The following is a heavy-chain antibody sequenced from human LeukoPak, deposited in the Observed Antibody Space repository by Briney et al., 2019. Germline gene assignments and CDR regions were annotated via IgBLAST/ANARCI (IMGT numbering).Heavy chain of an antibody. CDR1: GYTFTDYY. V-gene: IGHV1-2*02. J-gene: IGHJ6*03. CDR3: ARAFPPYDFWSGYYTLQGYYYYYMDV. D-gene: IGHD3-3*01. Sequence: ASVKVSCKASGYTFTDYYMHWVRQAPGQGLEWMGWINPNSGGTNYAQKFQGRVTMTRDTSISTAYMELSRLRSDDTAVYYCARAFPPYDFWSGYYTLQGYYYYYMDVWGKGTTVTVSS. CDR2: INPNSGGT.